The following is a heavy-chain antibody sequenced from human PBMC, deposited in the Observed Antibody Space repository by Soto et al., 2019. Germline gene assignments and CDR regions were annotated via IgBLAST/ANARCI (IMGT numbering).Heavy chain of an antibody. CDR2: ISYDGSNK. J-gene: IGHJ4*02. V-gene: IGHV3-30*18. D-gene: IGHD6-13*01. Sequence: QVQLVESGGGVVQPGRSLRLSCAASGFTFSSYGTHWVRQAPGKGLEWVAVISYDGSNKYYADSVKGRFTISRDNSKNTLYLQRNSLRAEDTAVYYCAKDVATSKYSSSWYGVEYYFDYWGQGTLVTVSS. CDR3: AKDVATSKYSSSWYGVEYYFDY. CDR1: GFTFSSYG.